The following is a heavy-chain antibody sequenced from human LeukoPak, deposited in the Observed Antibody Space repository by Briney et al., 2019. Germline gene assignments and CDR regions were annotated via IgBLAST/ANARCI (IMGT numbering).Heavy chain of an antibody. CDR3: ARDAPVVVAATGPLDY. J-gene: IGHJ4*02. V-gene: IGHV3-30-3*01. CDR2: ISYDGSNK. CDR1: GFTFSSYA. Sequence: GGSLRLSCAASGFTFSSYAMHWVRQAPGKGLEWVAVISYDGSNKYYADSVKGRFTISRGNSKNTLYLQMNSLRAEDTAVYYCARDAPVVVAATGPLDYWGQGTLVTVSS. D-gene: IGHD2-15*01.